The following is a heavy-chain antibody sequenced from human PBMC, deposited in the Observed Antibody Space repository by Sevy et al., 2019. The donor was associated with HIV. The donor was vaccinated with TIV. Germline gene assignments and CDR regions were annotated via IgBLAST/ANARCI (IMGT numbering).Heavy chain of an antibody. CDR3: GKVRYYDPHDAFDI. J-gene: IGHJ3*02. V-gene: IGHV3-23*01. CDR2: ISATNGNT. D-gene: IGHD3-16*01. CDR1: GFTFSSYA. Sequence: GGSLRLSCAASGFTFSSYAMTWVRQAPGKGLEWVSTISATNGNTYYADSVKGRFTISRDNSKNTLFLQMNSLRAEDAAVYFCGKVRYYDPHDAFDIWGQGTMVTVSS.